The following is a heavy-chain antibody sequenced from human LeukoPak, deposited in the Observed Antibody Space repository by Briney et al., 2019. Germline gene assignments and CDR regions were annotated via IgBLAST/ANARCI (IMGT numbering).Heavy chain of an antibody. CDR3: ARDLSAAAGLRYFDY. D-gene: IGHD6-13*01. CDR1: GYTFTGYY. Sequence: ASVKVSCKASGYTFTGYYMHWVRQAPGQGLEWMGWISAYNGNTNYAQKLQGRVTMTTDTSTSTAYMELRSLRSDDTAVYYCARDLSAAAGLRYFDYWGQGTLVTVSS. J-gene: IGHJ4*02. CDR2: ISAYNGNT. V-gene: IGHV1-18*04.